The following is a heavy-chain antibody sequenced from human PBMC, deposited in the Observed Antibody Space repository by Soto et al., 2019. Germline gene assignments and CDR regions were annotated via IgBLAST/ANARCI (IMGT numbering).Heavy chain of an antibody. CDR3: VTEGGVHYDSTWGDF. V-gene: IGHV3-33*01. CDR1: GDSLSNFG. J-gene: IGHJ4*02. CDR2: IWHDGRYE. Sequence: QVQLAESGGGVVQPGNSLTLSCVASGDSLSNFGMHWVRQAPGKGLEWVASIWHDGRYEFHADSVKGRFVISRDNSKNSLYLQMSSLRVEDTAIYYCVTEGGVHYDSTWGDFWGQGTLVTVSS. D-gene: IGHD4-17*01.